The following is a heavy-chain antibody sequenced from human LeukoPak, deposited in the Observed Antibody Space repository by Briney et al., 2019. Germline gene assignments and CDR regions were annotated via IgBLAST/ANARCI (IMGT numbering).Heavy chain of an antibody. CDR2: ISSSTSYI. CDR3: ARVALEWYSKVSWFDP. Sequence: GGSLRLSCAASGFTFSSYSMNWVRQAPGKGLEWVSSISSSTSYIYYADSVKGRFTISRDNSKNTLYLQMNSLRAEDTAVYYCARVALEWYSKVSWFDPWGQGTLVTVSS. CDR1: GFTFSSYS. D-gene: IGHD4-11*01. J-gene: IGHJ5*02. V-gene: IGHV3-21*01.